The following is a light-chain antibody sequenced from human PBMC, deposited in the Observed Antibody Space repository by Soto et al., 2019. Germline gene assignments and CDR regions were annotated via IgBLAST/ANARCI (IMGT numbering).Light chain of an antibody. CDR1: QNINNY. V-gene: IGKV1-39*01. Sequence: DIQMTQSPSSLSASVGDRVTITCRASQNINNYLNWYQQKPGKAPKLLIYAASNLQTGVPSRFSGSGSGADFTLTISSLQPEDFATYYCQQTYRTPPLTFGGGTKVGIK. CDR3: QQTYRTPPLT. CDR2: AAS. J-gene: IGKJ4*01.